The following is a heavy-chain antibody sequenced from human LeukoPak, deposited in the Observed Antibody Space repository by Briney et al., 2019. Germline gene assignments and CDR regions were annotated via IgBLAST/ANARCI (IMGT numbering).Heavy chain of an antibody. CDR1: EFNFDGSW. V-gene: IGHV3-7*01. CDR2: IKPDGSDR. Sequence: GGSLRLSCAASEFNFDGSWMNWVRQAPGEGLEWVATIKPDGSDRYYVDSVKGRFTISRDNAKNSLYLQMNSLRTEDTAVYYCARDLWFGEYPLDYWGQGTLVTVSS. D-gene: IGHD3-10*01. J-gene: IGHJ4*02. CDR3: ARDLWFGEYPLDY.